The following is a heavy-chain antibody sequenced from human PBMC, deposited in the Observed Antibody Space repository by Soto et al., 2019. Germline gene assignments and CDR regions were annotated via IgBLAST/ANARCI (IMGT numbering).Heavy chain of an antibody. CDR3: ARVQIDFYDSSGFSPWFDP. V-gene: IGHV4-30-2*01. J-gene: IGHJ5*01. D-gene: IGHD3-22*01. CDR1: GGSISSGDYS. Sequence: SETLSLTCAVSGGSISSGDYSWSWIRQPPGKGLEWIGYIYHSGSTYYNPSLKSRVTISVDRSKNQFSLNLSSVTAADTAVYYCARVQIDFYDSSGFSPWFDPWGQGTLVTVSS. CDR2: IYHSGST.